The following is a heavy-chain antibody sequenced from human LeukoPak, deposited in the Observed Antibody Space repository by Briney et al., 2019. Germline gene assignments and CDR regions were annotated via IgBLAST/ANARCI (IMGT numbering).Heavy chain of an antibody. D-gene: IGHD6-19*01. V-gene: IGHV4-59*01. Sequence: PSETPSLTCTVSGGSISSYYWSWIRQPPGKGLEWIGYIYYSGSTNYNPSLKSRVTISVDTSKNQFSLKLSSVTAADTAVYYCARSRGAVADTFDYWGQGTLVTVSS. CDR1: GGSISSYY. J-gene: IGHJ4*02. CDR2: IYYSGST. CDR3: ARSRGAVADTFDY.